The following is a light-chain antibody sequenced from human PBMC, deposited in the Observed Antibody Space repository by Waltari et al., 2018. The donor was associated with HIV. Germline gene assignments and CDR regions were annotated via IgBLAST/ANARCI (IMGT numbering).Light chain of an antibody. V-gene: IGKV2-24*01. CDR1: ERLEHTDGNTY. CDR2: KIS. Sequence: DIEMTQTPLSSPVTLGQTASISCRSSERLEHTDGNTYLSWLYQRPGQPPRLLIYKISNRLSGVADRFIGTGAGTNFTLRISRVTSEDVGFYYCMQAKEFPFTFGEGTRLEI. J-gene: IGKJ2*01. CDR3: MQAKEFPFT.